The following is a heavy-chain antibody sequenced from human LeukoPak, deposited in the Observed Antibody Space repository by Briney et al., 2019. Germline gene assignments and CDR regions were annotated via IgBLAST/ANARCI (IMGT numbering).Heavy chain of an antibody. J-gene: IGHJ3*02. CDR3: TRDNDILTGYYFGAFDI. V-gene: IGHV3-15*01. CDR1: GFTVSNAW. CDR2: IKRKSDGGTT. Sequence: PGGSLRLSCVASGFTVSNAWMSWVRQGPGKGLEWVGRIKRKSDGGTTDHTAIVKGRFTISRDESKNTLYLQMNSLNTEDTAVYYCTRDNDILTGYYFGAFDIWGQGTMVTVSS. D-gene: IGHD3-9*01.